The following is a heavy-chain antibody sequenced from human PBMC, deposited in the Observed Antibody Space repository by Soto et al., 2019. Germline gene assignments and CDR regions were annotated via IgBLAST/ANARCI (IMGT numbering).Heavy chain of an antibody. Sequence: ETLSLTCTVSGGSISSYYWSWIRQPPGKGLEWIGYIYYSGSTNYNPSLKSRVTISVDTSKNQFSLKLSSVTAADTAVYYCARVGYSSSWYFDYWGQGTLVTVSS. CDR1: GGSISSYY. V-gene: IGHV4-59*01. CDR2: IYYSGST. J-gene: IGHJ4*02. CDR3: ARVGYSSSWYFDY. D-gene: IGHD6-13*01.